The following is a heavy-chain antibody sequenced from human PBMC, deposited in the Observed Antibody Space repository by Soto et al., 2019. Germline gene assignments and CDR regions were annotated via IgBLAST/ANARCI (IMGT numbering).Heavy chain of an antibody. J-gene: IGHJ3*02. CDR1: DYTFTSYG. Sequence: ASVKVSCKASDYTFTSYGLTWVRQAPGQGLEWMGWISAYNGNTNYAQKLQGRVTMTTDTSTSTAYMELRSLRSDDTAVYYCTRKAWENSDDFDIWGQGTMFTVSS. V-gene: IGHV1-18*04. D-gene: IGHD1-26*01. CDR3: TRKAWENSDDFDI. CDR2: ISAYNGNT.